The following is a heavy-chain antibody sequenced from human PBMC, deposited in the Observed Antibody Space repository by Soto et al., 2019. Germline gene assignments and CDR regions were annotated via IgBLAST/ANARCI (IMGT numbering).Heavy chain of an antibody. D-gene: IGHD3-16*02. J-gene: IGHJ5*02. CDR2: IIPTFGTA. CDR1: GGTFSSYA. CDR3: ARAQYDYVWGSYRPNWFDP. V-gene: IGHV1-69*01. Sequence: QVQLVQSGAEVKKPGSSVKVSCKASGGTFSSYAISWVRQAPGQGLEWMGGIIPTFGTANYAQKFQGRVTITADESTSTAYMELSSLRSEDTAVYYCARAQYDYVWGSYRPNWFDPWGQGTLVTVSS.